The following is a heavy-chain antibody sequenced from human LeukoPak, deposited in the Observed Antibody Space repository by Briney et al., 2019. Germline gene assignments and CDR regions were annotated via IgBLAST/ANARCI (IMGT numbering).Heavy chain of an antibody. CDR2: IKQDGSEK. J-gene: IGHJ6*02. CDR3: ARDKSGYCTNGVCYRYYGMDV. D-gene: IGHD2-8*01. V-gene: IGHV3-7*03. CDR1: GFTFSSYW. Sequence: GGSLRLSCAASGFTFSSYWMSWVRQAPGKGLEWVANIKQDGSEKYYVDSVKGRSTISRDNAENSLYLQMNSLRAEDTAVYYCARDKSGYCTNGVCYRYYGMDVWGQGTTVTVSS.